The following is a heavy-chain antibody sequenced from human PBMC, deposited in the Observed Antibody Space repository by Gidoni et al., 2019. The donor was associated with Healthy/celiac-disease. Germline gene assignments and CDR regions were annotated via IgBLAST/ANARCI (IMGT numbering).Heavy chain of an antibody. D-gene: IGHD6-19*01. CDR3: AKASSGWSNWFDP. J-gene: IGHJ5*02. Sequence: FSSSAMSWVRQAPGKGLDRVSAISGSGGSTYYADSVKGRFTIPRDNSKNTLNLQMNSPRAEDTAVYDCAKASSGWSNWFDPWGQGTLVTVSS. CDR2: ISGSGGST. CDR1: FSSSA. V-gene: IGHV3-23*01.